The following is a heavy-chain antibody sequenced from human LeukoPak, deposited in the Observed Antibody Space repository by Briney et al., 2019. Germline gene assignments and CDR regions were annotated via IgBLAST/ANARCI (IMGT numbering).Heavy chain of an antibody. CDR2: ISSSSSYI. J-gene: IGHJ5*02. CDR1: GFTFSSYS. CDR3: ARDFSGWSHNWFDP. D-gene: IGHD6-19*01. V-gene: IGHV3-21*01. Sequence: PGGSLRLSCAASGFTFSSYSMNWVRQAPGKGLEWVSSISSSSSYIYYADSVKGRFTISRDNAKNSLYLQMNSLRAEDTAVYYCARDFSGWSHNWFDPWGQGTLVTVSS.